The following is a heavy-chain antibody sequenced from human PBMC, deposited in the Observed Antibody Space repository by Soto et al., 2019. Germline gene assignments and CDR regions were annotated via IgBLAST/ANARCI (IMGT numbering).Heavy chain of an antibody. CDR1: GYMFPSYY. D-gene: IGHD2-2*01. CDR3: ARDLPPSDY. V-gene: IGHV1-18*01. CDR2: ISAYNANT. J-gene: IGHJ4*02. Sequence: ASVKVSCKASGYMFPSYYISWVRQAPGQGLEWMGWISAYNANTNYAQKLQGRVTMTTDNSTSTAYMELRSLRSDDTAVYYCARDLPPSDYWGQGTLVTVSS.